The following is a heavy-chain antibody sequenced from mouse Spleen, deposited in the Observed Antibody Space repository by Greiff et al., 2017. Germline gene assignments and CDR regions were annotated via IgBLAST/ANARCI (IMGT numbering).Heavy chain of an antibody. CDR2: INPNYGTT. CDR3: ASRGYGDYMRGFAY. CDR1: GYTFTSYY. D-gene: IGHD2-13*01. V-gene: IGHV1S81*02. J-gene: IGHJ3*01. Sequence: QVQLQQSGAELVKPGASVKLSCKASGYTFTSYYMYWVKQRPGQGLEWIGEINPNYGTTSYNQKFKGKATLTVDQSSSTAYMQLNSLTSEDSAVYYCASRGYGDYMRGFAYWGQGTLVTVSA.